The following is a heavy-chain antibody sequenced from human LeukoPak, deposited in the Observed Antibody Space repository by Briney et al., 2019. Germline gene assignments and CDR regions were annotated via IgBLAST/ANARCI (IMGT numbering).Heavy chain of an antibody. J-gene: IGHJ4*02. CDR3: ARAPLPYSGSHRHFDH. Sequence: GGSLRLSCAASGFTVSSNYMSWVRHAPGKGLEWVSVIYSGGSTYYADSVKGRFTISRDNSKNTLYLQMNSLRAEDTAVYYCARAPLPYSGSHRHFDHWGQGTLVTVSS. CDR2: IYSGGST. D-gene: IGHD1-26*01. CDR1: GFTVSSNY. V-gene: IGHV3-66*01.